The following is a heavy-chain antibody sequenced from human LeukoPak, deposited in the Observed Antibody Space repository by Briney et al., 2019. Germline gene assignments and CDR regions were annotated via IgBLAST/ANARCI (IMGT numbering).Heavy chain of an antibody. J-gene: IGHJ4*02. CDR2: INHSGST. CDR3: ARRIAAAGRGFSSLDY. V-gene: IGHV4-34*01. Sequence: SETLSLTCAVYGGSFSGYYWSWIRQPPGKGLEWIGEINHSGSTNYNPSLKSRVTISVDTSKNQFSLKLSSVTAADTAVYYCARRIAAAGRGFSSLDYWGQGTLVTVSS. D-gene: IGHD6-13*01. CDR1: GGSFSGYY.